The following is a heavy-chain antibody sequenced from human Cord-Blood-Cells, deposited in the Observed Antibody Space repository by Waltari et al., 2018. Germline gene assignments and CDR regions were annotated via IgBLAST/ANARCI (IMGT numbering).Heavy chain of an antibody. CDR2: IYSGGST. V-gene: IGHV3-53*01. CDR1: GFTVSSNY. J-gene: IGHJ3*02. Sequence: EVQLVESGGGLIQPGGSLRLSCVASGFTVSSNYMSWVRQAPGKGLGWGSVIYSGGSTYYAVSVKGRFTISRDNSKNTLYLQMNSLRAEDTAVYYCARDLLNSSSDAFDIWGQGTMVTVSS. D-gene: IGHD6-6*01. CDR3: ARDLLNSSSDAFDI.